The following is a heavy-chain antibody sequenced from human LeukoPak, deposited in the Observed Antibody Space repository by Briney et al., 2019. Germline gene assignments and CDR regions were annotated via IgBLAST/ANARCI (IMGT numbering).Heavy chain of an antibody. D-gene: IGHD3-22*01. CDR1: GFTFSSYG. CDR2: IRYDGSNK. Sequence: GGSLRLSCAASGFTFSSYGMHWVRQAPGKGLEWVSFIRYDGSNKYYADSVKGRFTISRDNSKNTLYLQMNSLRAEDTAVYYCAKGLNYYDTTDLEDFEILGQRTIVTVFS. J-gene: IGHJ3*02. CDR3: AKGLNYYDTTDLEDFEI. V-gene: IGHV3-30*02.